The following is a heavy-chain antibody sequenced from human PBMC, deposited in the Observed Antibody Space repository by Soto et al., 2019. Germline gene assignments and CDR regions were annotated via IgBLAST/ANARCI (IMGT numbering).Heavy chain of an antibody. Sequence: ASVKVSCKTSGYIFTSYYIHWVRQAPGQGFEWMGIINPSGGTTTYAQKFQGRVTMTRDTSTSTVYMELSSLRSEDTAVYYCARGPATAPDAYWGLGTLVTVSS. CDR3: ARGPATAPDAY. D-gene: IGHD2-2*01. J-gene: IGHJ4*02. V-gene: IGHV1-46*01. CDR1: GYIFTSYY. CDR2: INPSGGTT.